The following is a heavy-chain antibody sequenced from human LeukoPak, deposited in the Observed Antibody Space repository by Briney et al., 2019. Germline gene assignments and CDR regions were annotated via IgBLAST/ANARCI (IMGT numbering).Heavy chain of an antibody. CDR2: ISSSSSYI. V-gene: IGHV3-21*01. J-gene: IGHJ6*04. D-gene: IGHD3-3*01. CDR1: GYSFSSYS. CDR3: ACSIYDFWSGEGVGYV. Sequence: GGSLRLSCAASGYSFSSYSMNWVRQAPGKGLEWVSSISSSSSYIYYADSVKGRFTISRDNAKNSLYLQMNSLRAEDTALYYCACSIYDFWSGEGVGYVWGKGTTVTVSS.